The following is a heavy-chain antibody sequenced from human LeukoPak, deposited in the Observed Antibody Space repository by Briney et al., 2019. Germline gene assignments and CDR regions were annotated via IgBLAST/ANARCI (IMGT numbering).Heavy chain of an antibody. CDR1: GGSISNYY. CDR2: IYTSGST. D-gene: IGHD3-10*01. V-gene: IGHV4-4*09. CDR3: AQGSGSYYGWFDP. Sequence: SETLSLTCTVSGGSISNYYWSWLRQPPGKGLEWIGYIYTSGSTNYNPSLKSRVTISVDTSKNQLSLKLSSVTDADTAVYYCAQGSGSYYGWFDPWGQGTLVTVSS. J-gene: IGHJ5*02.